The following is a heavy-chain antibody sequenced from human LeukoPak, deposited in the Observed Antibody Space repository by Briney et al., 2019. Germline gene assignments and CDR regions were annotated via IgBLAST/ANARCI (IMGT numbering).Heavy chain of an antibody. D-gene: IGHD6-19*01. V-gene: IGHV3-7*01. CDR1: GFVFTSFW. CDR3: ATSQTTSVRYGNAFDI. J-gene: IGHJ3*02. Sequence: GGSLRLSCVGSGFVFTSFWMSWVRQAPGKGPELVANIKEDGREKYYVDSVKGRFTISRDNAKNSLDLQMNNLRVEDTAVYYCATSQTTSVRYGNAFDISGQGTTVTVSS. CDR2: IKEDGREK.